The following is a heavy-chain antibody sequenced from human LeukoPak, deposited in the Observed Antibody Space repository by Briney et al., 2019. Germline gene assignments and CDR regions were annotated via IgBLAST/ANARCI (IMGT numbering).Heavy chain of an antibody. CDR1: GGSIISSSFW. J-gene: IGHJ4*02. D-gene: IGHD2-21*01. CDR3: ARGNSDRFPPYMDY. Sequence: PSETLSLTCTVSGGSIISSSFWWGWIRQPPGKGLEWIGSIYYSGVSYYNTSLKSRVTISVDTSKNQISLRLSSVTAADTAIYYCARGNSDRFPPYMDYWGQGILVIVSS. CDR2: IYYSGVS. V-gene: IGHV4-39*07.